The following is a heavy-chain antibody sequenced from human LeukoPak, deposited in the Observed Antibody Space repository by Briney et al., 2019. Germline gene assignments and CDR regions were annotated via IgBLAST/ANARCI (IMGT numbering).Heavy chain of an antibody. CDR2: ISTSSTYI. D-gene: IGHD3-22*01. Sequence: PGGSLRLSCAASGFTFSSYSMIWVRQAPGKGLEWVSSISTSSTYIYYVDSVKGRFTISRDNAKNSLYLQMNSLRVEDTAVYYCARRHYDSSGYRLPFDYWGQGTLVTVSS. CDR1: GFTFSSYS. V-gene: IGHV3-21*01. J-gene: IGHJ4*02. CDR3: ARRHYDSSGYRLPFDY.